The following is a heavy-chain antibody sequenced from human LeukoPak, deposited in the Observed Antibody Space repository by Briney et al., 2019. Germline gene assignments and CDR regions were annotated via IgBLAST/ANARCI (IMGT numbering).Heavy chain of an antibody. CDR1: GFTFSSYW. D-gene: IGHD3-22*01. CDR2: INQDGSEI. J-gene: IGHJ4*02. CDR3: ARGKYYYDCTGYYPGGDY. V-gene: IGHV3-7*01. Sequence: GGSLRLSCAASGFTFSSYWMSWVRQAPGKGLEWVANINQDGSEIYYVDSVKGRFTISRDNAKNSLYLQMNSLRAEDTAVYYCARGKYYYDCTGYYPGGDYWGQGTLVTVSS.